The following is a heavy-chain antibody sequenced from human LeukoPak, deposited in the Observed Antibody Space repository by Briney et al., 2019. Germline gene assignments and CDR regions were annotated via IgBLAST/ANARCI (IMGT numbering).Heavy chain of an antibody. CDR3: ANNFDY. CDR1: GFTFDDYG. CDR2: IWYDGSNK. V-gene: IGHV3-33*07. D-gene: IGHD5-24*01. J-gene: IGHJ4*02. Sequence: GGSLRFSCAASGFTFDDYGMFWVRQAPGKGLEWVAVIWYDGSNKYYADSVKGRFTISRDNSKNTLYLQMNSLRAEDTAVYYCANNFDYWGQGTLVTVSS.